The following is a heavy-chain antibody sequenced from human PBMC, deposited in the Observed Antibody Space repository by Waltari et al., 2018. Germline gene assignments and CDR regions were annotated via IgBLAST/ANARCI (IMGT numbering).Heavy chain of an antibody. D-gene: IGHD2-2*01. J-gene: IGHJ6*03. Sequence: EVQLVESGGGLVQPGGSLRLSCAASGFTFSSYAMSWVRQAPGKGLAWCSAISGSGGSTYYADSVKGRFTISRDNSKNTLYLQMNSLRAEDTAVYYCAKVASYCSSTSCYEGGYYYYYYMDVWGKGTTVTVSS. V-gene: IGHV3-23*04. CDR1: GFTFSSYA. CDR3: AKVASYCSSTSCYEGGYYYYYYMDV. CDR2: ISGSGGST.